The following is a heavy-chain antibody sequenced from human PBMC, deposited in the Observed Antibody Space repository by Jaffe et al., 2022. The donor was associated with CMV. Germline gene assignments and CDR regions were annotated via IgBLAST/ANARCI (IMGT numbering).Heavy chain of an antibody. D-gene: IGHD3-10*01. CDR2: ISSSGSTI. CDR1: GFTFSSYE. Sequence: EVQLVESGGGLVQPGGSLRLSCAASGFTFSSYEMNWVRQAPGKGLEWVSYISSSGSTIYYADSVKGRFTISRDNAKNSLYLQMNSLRAEDTAVYYCARVRITMVRGVTPPGKPYYMDVWGKGTTVTVSS. J-gene: IGHJ6*03. V-gene: IGHV3-48*03. CDR3: ARVRITMVRGVTPPGKPYYMDV.